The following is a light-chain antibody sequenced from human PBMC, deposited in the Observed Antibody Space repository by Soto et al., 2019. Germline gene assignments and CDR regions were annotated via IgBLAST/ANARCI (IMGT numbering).Light chain of an antibody. Sequence: EIVMTQSPATLSVSPGERGTLSCRASQSVSSKLAWYQQKPGQPPRLLIYDASTRATGIPVRFSGSGSGTEFTLIISSLQSEDFAVYYCQQYNNWPRTFGQGTKVDNK. CDR1: QSVSSK. J-gene: IGKJ1*01. V-gene: IGKV3-15*01. CDR3: QQYNNWPRT. CDR2: DAS.